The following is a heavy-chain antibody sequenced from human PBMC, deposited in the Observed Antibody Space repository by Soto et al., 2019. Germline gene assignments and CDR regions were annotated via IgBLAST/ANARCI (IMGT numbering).Heavy chain of an antibody. CDR1: GGTFSSYA. CDR3: ARDLARNSSSSENYYYGIDV. J-gene: IGHJ6*02. Sequence: SVKVSCKASGGTFSSYAISWVRQAPGQGLEWMGGIIPIFGTANYAQKFQGRVTITADESTSTAYMELSSLRSEDTAVYYCARDLARNSSSSENYYYGIDVWGQGTTVTVSS. V-gene: IGHV1-69*13. CDR2: IIPIFGTA. D-gene: IGHD6-6*01.